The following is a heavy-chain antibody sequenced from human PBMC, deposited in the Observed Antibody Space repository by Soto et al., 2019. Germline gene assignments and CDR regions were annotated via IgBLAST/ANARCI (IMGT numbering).Heavy chain of an antibody. D-gene: IGHD1-26*01. CDR2: IIPVFGTA. Sequence: QVQLVQSGAEVKKPGSSVKVSCKAPGGVFRNYAINWVRQDPGQGLEWMGGIIPVFGTADYPQKFQGRVTITADESTTTDYMELTSLKTAATAVYFCARDRWGSYSFDSWGQGTLVTV. V-gene: IGHV1-69*01. CDR1: GGVFRNYA. CDR3: ARDRWGSYSFDS. J-gene: IGHJ5*01.